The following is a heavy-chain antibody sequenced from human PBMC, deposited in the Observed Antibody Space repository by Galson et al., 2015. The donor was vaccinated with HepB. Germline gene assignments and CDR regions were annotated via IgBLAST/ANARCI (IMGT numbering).Heavy chain of an antibody. V-gene: IGHV3-7*05. CDR2: IKEDGSEK. J-gene: IGHJ6*02. Sequence: SLRLSCAASGFISSMYWMNWVRQAPGKGLEWVANIKEDGSEKNYVDSVKGRFTISRDNAKNSQYLQMNSLRAEDTAVYYCARVKRGEWYSYYYYGMDVWGQGTTVTVSS. D-gene: IGHD3-10*01. CDR1: GFISSMYW. CDR3: ARVKRGEWYSYYYYGMDV.